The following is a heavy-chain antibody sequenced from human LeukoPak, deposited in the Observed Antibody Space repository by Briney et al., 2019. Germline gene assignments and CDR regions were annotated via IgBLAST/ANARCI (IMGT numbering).Heavy chain of an antibody. CDR3: ARSLWSGDPSLDY. J-gene: IGHJ4*02. V-gene: IGHV3-64*01. CDR2: ISSNGGSS. Sequence: PGGSLRLSCAPSGFTFSGFAMHWVRQAPGKGLEYVSGISSNGGSSYYANSVKGRFTISRDNSKNTLYLQMGSLRAEDMAVYYCARSLWSGDPSLDYWGQGTLVTVSS. D-gene: IGHD3-10*01. CDR1: GFTFSGFA.